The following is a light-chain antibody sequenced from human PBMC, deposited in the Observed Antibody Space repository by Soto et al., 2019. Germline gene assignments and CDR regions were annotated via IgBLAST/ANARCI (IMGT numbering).Light chain of an antibody. Sequence: QTVVTQEPSLTVSPGGTVTLTCASSTGPVTSDYYPNWFQQKPGQAPRALIYSTTKKHSCTPARFSGSLLGGKSALTLSGVQPEDESDYYCLLYDGAAVVFGGVTKLTVL. CDR1: TGPVTSDYY. CDR2: STT. J-gene: IGLJ2*01. V-gene: IGLV7-43*01. CDR3: LLYDGAAVV.